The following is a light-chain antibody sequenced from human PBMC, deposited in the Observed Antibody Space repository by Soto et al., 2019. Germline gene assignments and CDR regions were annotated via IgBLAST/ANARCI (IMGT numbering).Light chain of an antibody. CDR1: QTVRNNY. J-gene: IGKJ4*01. CDR3: QQFSSYPLT. Sequence: EFVLTQSSATLALPPGETGTVSCMPGQTVRNNYLAWYQQKPGQAPRLLIYDASTRATGIPDRFSGGGSGTYFTLAISRLEPEDSAVYYCQQFSSYPLTFGGGTKVDIK. CDR2: DAS. V-gene: IGKV3-20*01.